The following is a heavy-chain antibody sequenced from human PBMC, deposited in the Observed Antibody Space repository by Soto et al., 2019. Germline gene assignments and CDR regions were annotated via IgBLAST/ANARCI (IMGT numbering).Heavy chain of an antibody. V-gene: IGHV4-31*03. CDR2: IYSSGDT. Sequence: QVQLQESGPGLVRPSQTLSLTCTVSGGSVTSGGYYWSWIRHCPGKGLEWIGYIYSSGDTNYNPALTSRVAVSVDTSKNQFSLQLASVTVADTAIYYCTGDWRPPVTHGYDSWGQGILVTVSS. CDR3: TGDWRPPVTHGYDS. J-gene: IGHJ5*01. CDR1: GGSVTSGGYY.